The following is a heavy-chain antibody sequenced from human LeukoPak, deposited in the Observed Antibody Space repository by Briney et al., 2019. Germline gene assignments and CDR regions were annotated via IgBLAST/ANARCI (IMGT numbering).Heavy chain of an antibody. D-gene: IGHD3-9*01. CDR1: GGSFSGYY. V-gene: IGHV4-34*01. CDR2: INHSGST. CDR3: ARVGTRYFDWLLDY. J-gene: IGHJ4*02. Sequence: ASETLSLTCAVYGGSFSGYYWSWIRQPPGKGLEWIGEINHSGSTNYNPSLKSRVTISVDTSKNQFSLKLSSVTAADTAVYYCARVGTRYFDWLLDYWGQGTLVTVSS.